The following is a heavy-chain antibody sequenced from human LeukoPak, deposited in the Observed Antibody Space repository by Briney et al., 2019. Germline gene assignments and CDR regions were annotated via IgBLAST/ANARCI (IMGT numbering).Heavy chain of an antibody. J-gene: IGHJ6*03. V-gene: IGHV4-34*01. CDR1: GGSFSGYY. CDR2: INHSGST. Sequence: SETLSLTCAVYGGSFSGYYWSWIRQPPGKGLEWIGEINHSGSTNYNPSLKSRVTISVDTSKNQFSLKLSSVTAADTAVYYCARGVRGYCSSTSCYHWPVYYYYYMDVWGKGTTVTVSS. D-gene: IGHD2-2*01. CDR3: ARGVRGYCSSTSCYHWPVYYYYYMDV.